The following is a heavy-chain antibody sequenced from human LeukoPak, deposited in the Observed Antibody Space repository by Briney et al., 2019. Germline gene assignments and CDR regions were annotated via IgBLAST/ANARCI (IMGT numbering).Heavy chain of an antibody. CDR3: AREGDIVVVIAFDI. CDR2: IIPIFGTA. V-gene: IGHV1-69*01. CDR1: GGTLSSYA. J-gene: IGHJ3*02. D-gene: IGHD2-2*01. Sequence: SVKVSCKASGGTLSSYAISWVRQAPGQGLEWMGGIIPIFGTANYAQKFQGRVTITADESTSTAYMELSSLRSEDTAVYYCAREGDIVVVIAFDIWGQGTMVTVSS.